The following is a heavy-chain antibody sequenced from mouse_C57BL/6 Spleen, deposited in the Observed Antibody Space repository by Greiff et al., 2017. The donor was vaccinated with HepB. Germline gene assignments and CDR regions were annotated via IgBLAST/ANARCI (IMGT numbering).Heavy chain of an antibody. CDR1: GYAFTNYL. Sequence: VQLQQSGAELVRPGPSVKVSCKASGYAFTNYLIEWVKQRPGQGLEWIGVINPGSGGTNYNEKFKGKATLTADKSSSTAYMQLSSLTSEDSAVYFCARRTTVDGYWGQGTTLTVSS. CDR3: ARRTTVDGY. V-gene: IGHV1-54*01. J-gene: IGHJ2*01. CDR2: INPGSGGT. D-gene: IGHD1-1*01.